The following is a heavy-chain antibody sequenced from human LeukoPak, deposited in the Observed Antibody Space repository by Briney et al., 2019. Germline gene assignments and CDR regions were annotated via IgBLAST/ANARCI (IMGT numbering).Heavy chain of an antibody. V-gene: IGHV3-48*01. CDR2: IAHTGTI. CDR3: TRDPRALDY. J-gene: IGHJ4*02. CDR1: GFTFNRYS. Sequence: GGSLRLSCAASGFTFNRYSMNWVRQAPGKGLEWVSYIAHTGTIHYADSVKGRFTISRDDAKNSLYLHMNSLRAEDTAVYYCTRDPRALDYWGQGTLVTVSS.